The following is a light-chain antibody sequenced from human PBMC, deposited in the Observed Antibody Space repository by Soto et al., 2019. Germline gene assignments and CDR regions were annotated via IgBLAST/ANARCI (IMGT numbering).Light chain of an antibody. Sequence: DIQMTQSPSSLSASVGDIVTITCRASQSISSYLNWYQQKPWQAPKLLIYAASGLQTGVPSRFSGSGSGTDFTLTISLLQTEDFATYYCQLGYCTARTFVPGTMVEIK. J-gene: IGKJ1*01. CDR1: QSISSY. CDR3: QLGYCTART. CDR2: AAS. V-gene: IGKV1-39*01.